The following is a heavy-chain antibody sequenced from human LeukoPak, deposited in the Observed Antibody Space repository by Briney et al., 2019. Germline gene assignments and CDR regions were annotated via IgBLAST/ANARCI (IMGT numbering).Heavy chain of an antibody. Sequence: PSETLSLTCAVYGGSFSGYYWNWIRQPPGKGLEWIGEINQSGSTNYNPSLKSRVTISIDTSKNQFSLKVSSVTAADTAVYYCARDCGYSSSWYLGDYNWFDPWGQGTLVTVSS. J-gene: IGHJ5*02. CDR3: ARDCGYSSSWYLGDYNWFDP. CDR1: GGSFSGYY. CDR2: INQSGST. V-gene: IGHV4-34*01. D-gene: IGHD6-13*01.